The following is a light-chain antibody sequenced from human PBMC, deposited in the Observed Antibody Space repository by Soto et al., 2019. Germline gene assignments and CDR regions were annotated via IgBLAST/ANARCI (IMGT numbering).Light chain of an antibody. CDR1: SSDVGGYNY. CDR2: DVS. V-gene: IGLV2-14*01. CDR3: SSYTSSSTYV. J-gene: IGLJ1*01. Sequence: QSVLTQPASVSGSPGQSITISCTGTSSDVGGYNYVSWYQRYPGKAPKLMIYDVSNRPSGVSNRFSGSKSGNTASLTISGLQAEDETDYYCSSYTSSSTYVFGTGTKLTVL.